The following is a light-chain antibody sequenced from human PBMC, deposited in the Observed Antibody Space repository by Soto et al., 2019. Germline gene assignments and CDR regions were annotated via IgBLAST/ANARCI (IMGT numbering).Light chain of an antibody. J-gene: IGKJ1*01. CDR2: GAS. CDR3: PQYRISWWT. CDR1: QSVISSY. Sequence: EIVLTQSPGTLSLSPGERATLSCRASQSVISSYLAWYQQKSGQAPRLFIYGASNRATGIPDRFSGSGSGPDFTLTISRLEPEDFAVYSCPQYRISWWTFGQGTKVEI. V-gene: IGKV3-20*01.